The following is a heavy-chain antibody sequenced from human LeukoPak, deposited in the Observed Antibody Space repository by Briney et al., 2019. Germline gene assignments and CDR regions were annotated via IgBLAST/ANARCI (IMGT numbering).Heavy chain of an antibody. CDR1: GITVSSNY. J-gene: IGHJ4*02. V-gene: IGHV3-66*01. D-gene: IGHD1-26*01. CDR2: IYAGGTT. Sequence: GGSLRLSSVASGITVSSNYMTWVRQAPGKGLEWVSVIYAGGTTDYADSVKGTFTISRDDSKNTLYLQMNSLRAEDTAVYYCARVLYSGTYYFDYWGQGTLVTVSS. CDR3: ARVLYSGTYYFDY.